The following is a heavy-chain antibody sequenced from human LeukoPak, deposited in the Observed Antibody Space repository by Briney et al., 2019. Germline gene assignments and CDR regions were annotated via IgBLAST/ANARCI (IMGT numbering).Heavy chain of an antibody. Sequence: GGSLRLSCAASGFTFSSYAMHWVRQAPGKGLEWVAFISYDGSNKYYADSVKGRFTISRDNSKNTLYLQMNSLRAEDTAVYYCARGSGKITMVRGVPWYFDLWGRGTLVTVSS. V-gene: IGHV3-30-3*01. D-gene: IGHD3-10*01. J-gene: IGHJ2*01. CDR3: ARGSGKITMVRGVPWYFDL. CDR2: ISYDGSNK. CDR1: GFTFSSYA.